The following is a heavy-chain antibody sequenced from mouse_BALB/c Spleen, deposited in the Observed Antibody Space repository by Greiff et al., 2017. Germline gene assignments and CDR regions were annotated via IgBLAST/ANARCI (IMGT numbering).Heavy chain of an antibody. CDR1: GFTFSDYG. D-gene: IGHD2-1*01. Sequence: EVHLVESGGGLVQPGGSRKLSCAASGFTFSDYGMAWVRQAPGKGPEWVAFISNLAYSIYYADTVTGRFTISRENAKNTLYLEMSSLRSEDTAIYYCARGGNSYAMDYWGQGTSVTVSS. V-gene: IGHV5-15*02. J-gene: IGHJ4*01. CDR2: ISNLAYSI. CDR3: ARGGNSYAMDY.